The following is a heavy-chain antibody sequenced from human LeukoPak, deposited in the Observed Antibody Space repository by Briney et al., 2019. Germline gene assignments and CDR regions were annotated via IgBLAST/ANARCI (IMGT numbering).Heavy chain of an antibody. Sequence: SETLSLTCTVSGGSISSSSYYWGWIRQPLGKGLEWIGSIYYSGSTYYNPSLKSRVTISVDTSKNQFSLKLSSVTAADTAVFYCAGSDYYYYMDVWGKGTTVTVSS. J-gene: IGHJ6*03. D-gene: IGHD3-10*01. V-gene: IGHV4-39*01. CDR2: IYYSGST. CDR3: AGSDYYYYMDV. CDR1: GGSISSSSYY.